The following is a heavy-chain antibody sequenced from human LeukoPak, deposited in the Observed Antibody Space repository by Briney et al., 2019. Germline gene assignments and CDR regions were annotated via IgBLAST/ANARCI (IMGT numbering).Heavy chain of an antibody. D-gene: IGHD4-11*01. CDR3: ARHVTVTYDAFDL. V-gene: IGHV4-59*08. CDR1: GGSTTGYF. J-gene: IGHJ3*01. Sequence: SETLSLTCSVSGGSTTGYFWTWIRQPPGKGPEWIGYVYYKGDTSYSPSLDSRVSISVDTSKKQFSLKLNSVTAADTAMYYCARHVTVTYDAFDLWGQGTMVTVSS. CDR2: VYYKGDT.